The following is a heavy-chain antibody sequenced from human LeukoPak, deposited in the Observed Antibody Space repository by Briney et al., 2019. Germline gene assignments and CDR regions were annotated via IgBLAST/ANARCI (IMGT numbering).Heavy chain of an antibody. CDR2: VYYSGSS. V-gene: IGHV4-31*03. CDR1: GSSVSSDEYY. Sequence: SPSQTLSLTCTVSGSSVSSDEYYWSWVRQHPGKGLEWIGYVYYSGSSYYIPSLESRVTMSVEVSKNQFSLELRSVTAADTAMYYCARVKVLRFLEWFLDFWGPGALVTVSS. J-gene: IGHJ4*02. D-gene: IGHD3-3*01. CDR3: ARVKVLRFLEWFLDF.